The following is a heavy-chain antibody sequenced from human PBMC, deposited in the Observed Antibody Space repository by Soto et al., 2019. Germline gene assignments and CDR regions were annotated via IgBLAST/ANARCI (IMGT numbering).Heavy chain of an antibody. CDR1: GGSMSGSF. J-gene: IGHJ5*02. CDR3: ARGAGYSSSWPFDP. CDR2: IYYSGNT. Sequence: SETLSLTCTVSGGSMSGSFWSWIRQPPGKGLEWIGCIYYSGNTDYNPSLKSRVTISVDTSKNQFSLKLNSVTAADTAVYYCARGAGYSSSWPFDPWGQGTLVTVSS. D-gene: IGHD6-13*01. V-gene: IGHV4-59*01.